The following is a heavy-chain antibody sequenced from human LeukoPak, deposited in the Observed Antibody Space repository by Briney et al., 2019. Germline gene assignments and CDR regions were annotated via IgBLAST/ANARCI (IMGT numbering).Heavy chain of an antibody. CDR1: GGSISSGDYH. D-gene: IGHD3-22*01. CDR2: IYYGGST. V-gene: IGHV4-30-4*01. Sequence: SETLSLTCTVSGGSISSGDYHWSWIRQPPGKGLEWIGYIYYGGSTYYNPSLKSRVTISVDTSKNQFSLKLSSVTAADTAVYYCARVGYYDSSGYSHAFDIWGQGTMVTVSS. CDR3: ARVGYYDSSGYSHAFDI. J-gene: IGHJ3*02.